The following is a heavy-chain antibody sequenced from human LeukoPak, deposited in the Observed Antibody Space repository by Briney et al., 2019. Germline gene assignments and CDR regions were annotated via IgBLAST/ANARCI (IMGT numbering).Heavy chain of an antibody. D-gene: IGHD3-16*02. J-gene: IGHJ3*02. V-gene: IGHV4-31*03. CDR2: IYYSGST. CDR3: ARDQTSITFGGVIVSGAFDI. Sequence: SQTLSLTCTVSGGSISSGGYYWSWIRQHPGKGLEWSGYIYYSGSTYYNPSLKSRVTISVDTSKNQFSLKLSSVTAADTAVYYCARDQTSITFGGVIVSGAFDIWGQGTMVTVSS. CDR1: GGSISSGGYY.